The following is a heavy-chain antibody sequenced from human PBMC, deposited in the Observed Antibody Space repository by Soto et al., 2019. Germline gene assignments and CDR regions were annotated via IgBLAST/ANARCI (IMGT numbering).Heavy chain of an antibody. CDR2: INPNSGGT. Sequence: ASVKVSCKASGYSFSGSYMHWVRQAPGQGLEWMGWINPNSGGTNYAQKFQGWVTMTRDTSISTAYMELSSLRSEDTAVYYCARGPVYDILTGCYVDYWGQGTLVTVSS. CDR3: ARGPVYDILTGCYVDY. CDR1: GYSFSGSY. J-gene: IGHJ4*02. V-gene: IGHV1-2*04. D-gene: IGHD3-9*01.